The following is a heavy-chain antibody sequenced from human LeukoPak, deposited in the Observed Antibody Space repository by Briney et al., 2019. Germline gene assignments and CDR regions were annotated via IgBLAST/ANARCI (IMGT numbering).Heavy chain of an antibody. J-gene: IGHJ4*02. Sequence: SETLSLTCTVSGGSISSGDYYWSWIRQPPGKGLEWIGYIYYSGSTYYNPSLQSRVIISVDTSENQFSLKLTSVTAADTAVYYFARALYSMTTVTTEYWFDYWGQGTLVTVSS. D-gene: IGHD4-17*01. CDR1: GGSISSGDYY. CDR2: IYYSGST. V-gene: IGHV4-30-4*01. CDR3: ARALYSMTTVTTEYWFDY.